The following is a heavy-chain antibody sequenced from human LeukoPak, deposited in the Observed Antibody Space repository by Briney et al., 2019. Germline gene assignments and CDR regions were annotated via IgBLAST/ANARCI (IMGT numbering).Heavy chain of an antibody. V-gene: IGHV4-34*01. CDR3: ARGGQRSDIVVVPAAIRLDP. J-gene: IGHJ5*02. CDR1: GGSFSGYY. D-gene: IGHD2-2*01. CDR2: INHSGST. Sequence: SETLSLTCAVYGGSFSGYYWSWIRQPPGKGLEWIGEINHSGSTNYNPPLKSRVTISVDTSKNQFSLKLSSVTAADTAVYYCARGGQRSDIVVVPAAIRLDPWGQGTLVTVSS.